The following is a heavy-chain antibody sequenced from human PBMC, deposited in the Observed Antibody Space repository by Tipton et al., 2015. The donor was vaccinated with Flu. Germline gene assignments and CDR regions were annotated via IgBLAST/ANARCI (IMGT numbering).Heavy chain of an antibody. D-gene: IGHD6-13*01. CDR2: IYYSGST. V-gene: IGHV4-31*03. Sequence: TLSLTCTVSGGSISSGGYYWSWIRQHPGKGLEWIGYIYYSGSTYYNPSLKSRVTISVDTSKNQFSLKLSSVTAADTAVYYCASYDHRHIYSSSWAGARRAFDIWGQGTMVTDSS. CDR3: ASYDHRHIYSSSWAGARRAFDI. CDR1: GGSISSGGYY. J-gene: IGHJ3*02.